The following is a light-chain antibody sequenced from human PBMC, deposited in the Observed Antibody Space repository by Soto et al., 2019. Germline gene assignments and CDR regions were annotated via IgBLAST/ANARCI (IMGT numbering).Light chain of an antibody. CDR2: DAS. CDR3: QQRSNWLYT. V-gene: IGKV3-11*01. CDR1: QSVGRY. J-gene: IGKJ2*01. Sequence: EIVLTQSPATLSLSPGERATLSCRASQSVGRYLAWYQQKPGQAPRLLIYDASNRATGIPARFSGSGSGTDFTLTIGSLEPEDFAVYYCQQRSNWLYTFGQGTKLEIK.